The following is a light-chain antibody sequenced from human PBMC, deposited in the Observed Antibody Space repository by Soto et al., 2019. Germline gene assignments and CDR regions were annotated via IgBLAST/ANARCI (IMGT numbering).Light chain of an antibody. Sequence: DIVLTQSPDSLAVSLGERAVINCKTSQIILYTSNNKNYLAWYQQKPGQPPKLLIYWASTRESGVPDRFSGSGSGTDFTLTISSLQAEDVAVYYCQQYYTIPRTFGQGTKVEIK. V-gene: IGKV4-1*01. CDR3: QQYYTIPRT. CDR2: WAS. J-gene: IGKJ1*01. CDR1: QIILYTSNNKNY.